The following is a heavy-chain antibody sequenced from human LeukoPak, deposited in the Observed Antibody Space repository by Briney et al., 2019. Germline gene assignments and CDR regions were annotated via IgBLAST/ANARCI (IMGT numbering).Heavy chain of an antibody. J-gene: IGHJ4*02. D-gene: IGHD3-22*01. Sequence: PSETLSLTCADYGGSFSGYYWSWIRQPPGKGLEWIGEINHSGSTNYNPSLKSRVTISVDTSKNQFSLKLSSVTAADTAVYYCARVQDSSGYYSDYWGQGTLVTVSS. V-gene: IGHV4-34*01. CDR1: GGSFSGYY. CDR3: ARVQDSSGYYSDY. CDR2: INHSGST.